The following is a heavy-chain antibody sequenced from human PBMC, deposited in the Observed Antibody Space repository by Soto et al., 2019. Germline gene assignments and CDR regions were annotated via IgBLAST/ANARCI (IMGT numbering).Heavy chain of an antibody. CDR2: ISAGNASR. V-gene: IGHV1-3*01. J-gene: IGHJ6*02. D-gene: IGHD3-10*01. CDR1: GYTLTSYP. CDR3: ARASQGSHSLCASYYYGMDV. Sequence: ASVKVSCKAYGYTLTSYPIHWVRQAPGQRLEWRAWISAGNASRTFTQKVECSINITADTPASTAYMEWCILPSEETAVYYGARASQGSHSLCASYYYGMDVWGQGSTVTVS.